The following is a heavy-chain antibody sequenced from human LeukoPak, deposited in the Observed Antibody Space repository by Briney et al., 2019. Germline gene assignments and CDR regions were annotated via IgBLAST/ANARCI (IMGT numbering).Heavy chain of an antibody. CDR1: GGSFSGYY. D-gene: IGHD3-22*01. V-gene: IGHV4-59*01. Sequence: SETLSLTCAVYGGSFSGYYWSWIRQPPGKGLEWIGYIYYSGSTNYNPSLKSRVTISVDTSKNQFSLKLSSVTAADTAVYYCARVSPHIGHYYDSSGSEYFQHWGQGTLVTVSS. CDR2: IYYSGST. J-gene: IGHJ1*01. CDR3: ARVSPHIGHYYDSSGSEYFQH.